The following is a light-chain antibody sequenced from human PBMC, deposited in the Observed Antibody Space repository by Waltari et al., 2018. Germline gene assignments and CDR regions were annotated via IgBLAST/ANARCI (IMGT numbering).Light chain of an antibody. Sequence: EIVMTQSPATLSVSPGESATLSCRASQSVSRNLAWYQQKPGQAPRLLIFGASTRATGIPDRFSGNGSGTDFTLTINSLQSEDFAVYYCQQYDNWPPYTFGQGTKLEIK. CDR2: GAS. CDR1: QSVSRN. V-gene: IGKV3-15*01. J-gene: IGKJ2*01. CDR3: QQYDNWPPYT.